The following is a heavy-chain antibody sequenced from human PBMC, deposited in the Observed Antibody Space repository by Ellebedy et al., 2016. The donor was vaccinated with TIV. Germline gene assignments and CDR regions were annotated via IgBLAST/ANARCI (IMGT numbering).Heavy chain of an antibody. CDR3: ARDAYYDFWTPFDP. Sequence: GESLKISCAASGFTFSSYWMHWVRQAPGKGLVWVSRINSDGSSTSYADSVKGRFTISRDNAKNTLYLQMNSLRAEDTAVYYCARDAYYDFWTPFDPWGQGTLVTVSS. J-gene: IGHJ5*02. D-gene: IGHD3-3*01. CDR1: GFTFSSYW. V-gene: IGHV3-74*01. CDR2: INSDGSST.